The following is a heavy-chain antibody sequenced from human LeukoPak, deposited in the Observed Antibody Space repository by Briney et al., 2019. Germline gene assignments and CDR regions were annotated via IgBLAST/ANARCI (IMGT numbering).Heavy chain of an antibody. Sequence: EASVKVSCKASGYTFTVQYMHWVRQAPGQGLEWMGWMNSKSGDTGYAQKFQGRVTMTRKTSISTAYMELSSLRPEDTAVYYCARGGLGAGTGGLDPWGQGTLVIVSS. CDR2: MNSKSGDT. CDR3: ARGGLGAGTGGLDP. V-gene: IGHV1-8*02. J-gene: IGHJ5*02. D-gene: IGHD1-1*01. CDR1: GYTFTVQY.